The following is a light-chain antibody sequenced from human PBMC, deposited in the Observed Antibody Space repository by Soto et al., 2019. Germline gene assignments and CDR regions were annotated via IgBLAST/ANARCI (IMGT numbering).Light chain of an antibody. V-gene: IGKV3-20*01. CDR2: GAS. Sequence: EIVLTQSPGTLSFSPGERATLSCRASQSVTSNFLAWYRQKPGQAPRLLIYGASSRPGGIPDRFSGSGSGTDFTLTISRLEPEDFAVYYCQQYGSSPYTFAQGTKLEI. J-gene: IGKJ2*01. CDR3: QQYGSSPYT. CDR1: QSVTSNF.